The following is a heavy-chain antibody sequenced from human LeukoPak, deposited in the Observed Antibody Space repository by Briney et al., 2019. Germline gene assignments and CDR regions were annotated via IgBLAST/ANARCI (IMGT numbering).Heavy chain of an antibody. CDR3: ARTNTVYGDFDY. V-gene: IGHV3-53*01. Sequence: GGSLRLSCAASGLTVTDNYFSWVRQAPGKGLEWVSVIFPDGRTYHADSVKGRFTISRDRPKNILLLQMNSLRADDTALYHCARTNTVYGDFDYWGQGILVTVSS. D-gene: IGHD2/OR15-2a*01. CDR1: GLTVTDNY. CDR2: IFPDGRT. J-gene: IGHJ4*02.